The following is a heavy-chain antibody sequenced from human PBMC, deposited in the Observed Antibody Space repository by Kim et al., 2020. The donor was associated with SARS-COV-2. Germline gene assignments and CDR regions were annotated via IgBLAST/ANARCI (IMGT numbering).Heavy chain of an antibody. Sequence: GGSLRLSCAASGFTFNDYWMTWVRQVPGQGLEWVANINPDESETDYAYSVKGRFTISRDNMKNSLYLHMNNLRADDTAVYYCASGPKGPLEMWGQGTKVTVAS. CDR3: ASGPKGPLEM. CDR1: GFTFNDYW. J-gene: IGHJ3*02. V-gene: IGHV3-7*05. CDR2: INPDESET.